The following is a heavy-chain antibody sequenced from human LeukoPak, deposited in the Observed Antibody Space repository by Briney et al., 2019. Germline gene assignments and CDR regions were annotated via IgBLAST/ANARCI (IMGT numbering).Heavy chain of an antibody. Sequence: GGSLRLSCAASGFTFSSYWMSWVRQAPGKGLEWVANIKQDGSEKYYVDSVKGRFTISRDNAKNSLYLQMNSLRAEDTAVYYCARVFERIPRIAAAGLDYWGQGTLVTVSS. D-gene: IGHD6-13*01. CDR3: ARVFERIPRIAAAGLDY. CDR2: IKQDGSEK. J-gene: IGHJ4*02. V-gene: IGHV3-7*01. CDR1: GFTFSSYW.